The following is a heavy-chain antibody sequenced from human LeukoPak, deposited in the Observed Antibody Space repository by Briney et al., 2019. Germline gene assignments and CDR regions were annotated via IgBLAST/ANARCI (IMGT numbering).Heavy chain of an antibody. D-gene: IGHD2-15*01. V-gene: IGHV3-23*01. CDR2: ITSGFTP. Sequence: GGSLRLSCAASGLTFSDYAMSWFRQAPGKGLEWVSGITSGFTPHYADSVKGRFTISRDNSKNTFYLQLNSLRAEDTAVYYCAKDYSDSRVADVFFEYWGQGTLVTVSS. J-gene: IGHJ4*02. CDR3: AKDYSDSRVADVFFEY. CDR1: GLTFSDYA.